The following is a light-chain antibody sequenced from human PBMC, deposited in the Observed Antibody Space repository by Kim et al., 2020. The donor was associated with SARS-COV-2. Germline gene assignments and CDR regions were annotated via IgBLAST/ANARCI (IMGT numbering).Light chain of an antibody. Sequence: EIVLTQSPATLSLSPGERATLSCRASQSVSSYLAWYQQKPGQAPRLLIYDASNRATGIPARFSGSGSGTDFTLTISSLEPEDFAVYYCQQRSNWSSRTFGQGTKVDIK. CDR3: QQRSNWSSRT. CDR1: QSVSSY. V-gene: IGKV3-11*01. J-gene: IGKJ1*01. CDR2: DAS.